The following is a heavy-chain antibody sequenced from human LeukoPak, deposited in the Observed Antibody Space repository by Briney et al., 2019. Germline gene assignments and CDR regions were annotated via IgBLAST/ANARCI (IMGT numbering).Heavy chain of an antibody. CDR2: ISSTGSTI. CDR1: GFTFSSYG. J-gene: IGHJ4*02. Sequence: GGSLRLFCAASGFTFSSYGMNWVRQAPGKGLEWVSYISSTGSTIYYADSMKGRFTISRDNAKNSLYLQMNSLRAEDTALYYCARDSGILTGYSFDYWGQGTLVTVSS. D-gene: IGHD3-9*01. V-gene: IGHV3-48*04. CDR3: ARDSGILTGYSFDY.